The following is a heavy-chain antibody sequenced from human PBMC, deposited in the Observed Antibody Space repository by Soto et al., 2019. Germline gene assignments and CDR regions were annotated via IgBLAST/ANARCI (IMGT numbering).Heavy chain of an antibody. J-gene: IGHJ6*03. D-gene: IGHD4-17*01. CDR1: GGSISSYY. V-gene: IGHV4-59*08. CDR3: ARQKRDYGVYYMDV. Sequence: SETLSLTCTVSGGSISSYYWSWIRQPPGKGLEWIGYIYYSGSTNYNPSLKSRVTISVDTSKNQFSLKLSSVTAADTAVYYCARQKRDYGVYYMDVWGKGTTVTVSS. CDR2: IYYSGST.